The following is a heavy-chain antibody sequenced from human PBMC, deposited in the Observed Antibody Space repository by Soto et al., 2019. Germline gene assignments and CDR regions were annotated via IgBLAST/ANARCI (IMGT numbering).Heavy chain of an antibody. V-gene: IGHV3-53*01. Sequence: DVQLVESGGGLIQPGESLRLSCAAFGFTISGKKYVAWVRQAPGKGLEWVSALYDIDGSFYADSVKGRFTTSSDSSKTSVYLHMTALRPDDTAVYYCATWHEREHAYAVWGLGTTVTVSA. D-gene: IGHD1-1*01. J-gene: IGHJ3*01. CDR1: GFTISGKKY. CDR2: LYDIDGS. CDR3: ATWHEREHAYAV.